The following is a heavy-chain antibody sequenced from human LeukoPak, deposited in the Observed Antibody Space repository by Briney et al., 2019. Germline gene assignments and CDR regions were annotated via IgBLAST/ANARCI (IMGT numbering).Heavy chain of an antibody. CDR3: ARVGSGWYSYFDY. Sequence: GGSLRLSCAASGFTSSSYWMSWVRQAPGKGLEWVANIKQDGSEKYYVDSVKGRFTVSRDNANNSLYLQMNSLRAEDTAVYYCARVGSGWYSYFDYWGQGTLVTVSS. V-gene: IGHV3-7*05. CDR2: IKQDGSEK. J-gene: IGHJ4*02. CDR1: GFTSSSYW. D-gene: IGHD6-19*01.